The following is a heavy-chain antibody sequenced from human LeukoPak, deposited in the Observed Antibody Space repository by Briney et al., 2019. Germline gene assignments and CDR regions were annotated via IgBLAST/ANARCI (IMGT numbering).Heavy chain of an antibody. D-gene: IGHD5-12*01. CDR3: ARDLGYGNWFDP. V-gene: IGHV4-61*02. CDR2: IYTSGST. Sequence: SETLSLTCTVSGGSISSGSYYWSWIRQPAGKGLEWIGRIYTSGSTNYNPSLKSRVTISVDTSKNQFSLRLSSVTAADTAVYYCARDLGYGNWFDPWGQGTLVTVSS. J-gene: IGHJ5*02. CDR1: GGSISSGSYY.